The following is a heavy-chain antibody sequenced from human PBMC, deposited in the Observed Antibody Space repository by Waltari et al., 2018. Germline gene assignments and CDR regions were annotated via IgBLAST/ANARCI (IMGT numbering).Heavy chain of an antibody. CDR3: ARGSGKYSGSYLFDY. V-gene: IGHV1-69*05. CDR1: GGTFSRYA. Sequence: QVQMVQSGAEVKKPGSSVKVSCKASGGTFSRYAISWVRQAPGQGLEWMGGIIPIFGTANYAQKFQGRVTITTDESTSTAYMELSSLRSEDTAVYYCARGSGKYSGSYLFDYWGQGTLVTVSS. CDR2: IIPIFGTA. D-gene: IGHD1-26*01. J-gene: IGHJ4*02.